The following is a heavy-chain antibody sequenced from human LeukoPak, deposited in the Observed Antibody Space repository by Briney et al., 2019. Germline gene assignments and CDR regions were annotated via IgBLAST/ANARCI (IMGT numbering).Heavy chain of an antibody. Sequence: PGGSLRLSCAASGFTFSSYWMSWVRQAPGKGLEWVANIKKDGSEKYYVDSVKGRFTISRDNAKTSLYLHMNSLRAEDTAVYYCAKTSGYSSGWYYLDYWGQGTLVTVSS. CDR1: GFTFSSYW. D-gene: IGHD6-19*01. CDR2: IKKDGSEK. J-gene: IGHJ4*02. CDR3: AKTSGYSSGWYYLDY. V-gene: IGHV3-7*01.